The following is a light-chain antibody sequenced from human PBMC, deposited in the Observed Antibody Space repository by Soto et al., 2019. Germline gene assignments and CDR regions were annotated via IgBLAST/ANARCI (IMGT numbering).Light chain of an antibody. V-gene: IGLV1-40*01. Sequence: QSVLTHPPSVSGAPGEKVTIPCTGNSSNIGARHEAHWYQQLPGRASKLLIYGNRNRPSGVPDRFSGYNSGFSASLAITGLQAEDAGYYPCHYYDSTVSGEVLGRGTK. CDR2: GNR. J-gene: IGLJ2*01. CDR1: SSNIGARHE. CDR3: HYYDSTVSGEV.